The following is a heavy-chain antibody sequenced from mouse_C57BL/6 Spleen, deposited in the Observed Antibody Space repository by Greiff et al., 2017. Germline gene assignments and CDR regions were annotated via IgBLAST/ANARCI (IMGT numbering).Heavy chain of an antibody. CDR2: ICSGSSTN. Sequence: EVKLVESGGGLVEPGGSLKLSCAASGFTFSDYGMHWVRQAPEKGLEWVAYICSGSSTNDYADTVKGRCPISRDNAKNTLFLQIPRLRAEDTAMYYCARGGVSYELAYWGPGTTLTVSS. CDR1: GFTFSDYG. D-gene: IGHD2-4*01. CDR3: ARGGVSYELAY. J-gene: IGHJ2*01. V-gene: IGHV5-17*01.